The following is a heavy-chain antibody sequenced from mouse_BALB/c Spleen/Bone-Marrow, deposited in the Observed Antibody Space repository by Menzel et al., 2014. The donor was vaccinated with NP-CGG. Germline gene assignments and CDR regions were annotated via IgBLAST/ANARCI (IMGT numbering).Heavy chain of an antibody. V-gene: IGHV1-54*01. J-gene: IGHJ2*01. D-gene: IGHD4-1*01. CDR2: INPGSGGT. CDR1: GYAFTNYL. CDR3: ATNWGDY. Sequence: VQLQQSGAALVRPGTSVKVSCKASGYAFTNYLIDWVKQRPGQDLEWIGEINPGSGGTTYNEKFKGRTTLTADKSSNTAYMQLSILTSDDSAVYFCATNWGDYWGQGTTLTVSS.